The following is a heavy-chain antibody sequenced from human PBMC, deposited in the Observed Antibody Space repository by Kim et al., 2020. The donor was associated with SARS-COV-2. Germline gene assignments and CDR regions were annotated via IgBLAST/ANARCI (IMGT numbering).Heavy chain of an antibody. CDR3: ARDEQSSGWYIDY. D-gene: IGHD6-19*01. Sequence: GGSLRLSCAASGFTFSSYGMHWVRQAPGKGLEWVAVIWYDGSNKYYADSVKGRFTISRDNSKNTLYLQMNSLRAEDTAVYYCARDEQSSGWYIDYWGQGTPVTVSS. CDR2: IWYDGSNK. CDR1: GFTFSSYG. J-gene: IGHJ4*02. V-gene: IGHV3-33*08.